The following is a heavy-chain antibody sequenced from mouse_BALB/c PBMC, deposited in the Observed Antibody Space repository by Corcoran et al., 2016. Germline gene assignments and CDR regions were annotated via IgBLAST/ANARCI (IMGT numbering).Heavy chain of an antibody. V-gene: IGHV1S136*01. Sequence: EVPLKQSGPVLLKTGASVKMTSKASEYTFPRYVLHWVTQKTGQDLEWIGYINPYNDGTKYNEKFKGKATLTSDKSSSTAYMELSSLTSEDSAVYYCAKGYYDYVYAMDYWGQGTSVTVSS. D-gene: IGHD2-4*01. J-gene: IGHJ4*01. CDR2: INPYNDGT. CDR3: AKGYYDYVYAMDY. CDR1: EYTFPRYV.